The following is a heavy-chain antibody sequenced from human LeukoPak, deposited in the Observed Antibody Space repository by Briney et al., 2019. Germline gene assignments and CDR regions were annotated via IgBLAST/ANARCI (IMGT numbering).Heavy chain of an antibody. CDR1: GGSISSYY. Sequence: SETLSLTCTVSGGSISSYYWSWIRQPPGKGLEWIGYIYYSGSTNYNPSLKSRVTISVDTSKNQFSLKLSSVTAADTAVYYCASKITYFGFWSGYSTDDAFDIWGQGTMVTLSS. V-gene: IGHV4-59*08. CDR3: ASKITYFGFWSGYSTDDAFDI. D-gene: IGHD3-3*01. CDR2: IYYSGST. J-gene: IGHJ3*02.